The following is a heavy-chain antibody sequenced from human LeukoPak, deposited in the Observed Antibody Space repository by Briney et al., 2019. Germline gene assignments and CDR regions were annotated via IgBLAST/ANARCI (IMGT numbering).Heavy chain of an antibody. CDR3: ARDLVPYSSSSGNYFDY. D-gene: IGHD6-6*01. V-gene: IGHV1-2*02. CDR2: INPNSGGT. J-gene: IGHJ4*02. Sequence: ASVKVSCKASGYTFTGYYMHWVRQAPGQGLEWMGWINPNSGGTNYAQKFQGRVTMTRDTSISTAYMELSRLRSDDTAVYYCARDLVPYSSSSGNYFDYWGQGTLVTVSS. CDR1: GYTFTGYY.